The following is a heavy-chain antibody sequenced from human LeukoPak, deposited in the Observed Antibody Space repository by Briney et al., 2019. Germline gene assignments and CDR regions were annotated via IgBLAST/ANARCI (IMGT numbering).Heavy chain of an antibody. CDR1: GFTFSSYG. D-gene: IGHD2-8*01. CDR3: AKDRCSNGIGCYYYYMEV. CDR2: IRYDGSNK. V-gene: IGHV3-30*02. Sequence: QPGGSLRLSCAASGFTFSSYGMHWVRQAPGKGLEWVAFIRYDGSNKYYADSVKGRFTISRDNSKNILYLQMNSLRTEDTAVYYCAKDRCSNGIGCYYYYMEVWGKGTTVTTSS. J-gene: IGHJ6*03.